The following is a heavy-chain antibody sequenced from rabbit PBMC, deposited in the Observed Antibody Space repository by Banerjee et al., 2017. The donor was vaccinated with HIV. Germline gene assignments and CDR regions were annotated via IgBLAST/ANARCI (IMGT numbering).Heavy chain of an antibody. V-gene: IGHV1S45*01. Sequence: EESGGDLVKPEGSLTLTCTASGFSFSSSYWICWVRQAPGKGLEWIGCIYTGSSGNTYYASWAKGRFTISKTSSTTVTLQMTSPTAADTATYFCARDLAGVIGWNFNLWGPGTLVTVS. CDR1: GFSFSSSYW. D-gene: IGHD4-1*01. CDR3: ARDLAGVIGWNFNL. CDR2: IYTGSSGNT. J-gene: IGHJ4*01.